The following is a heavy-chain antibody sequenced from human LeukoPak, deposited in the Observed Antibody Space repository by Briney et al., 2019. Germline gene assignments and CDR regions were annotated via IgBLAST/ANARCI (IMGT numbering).Heavy chain of an antibody. D-gene: IGHD6-13*01. CDR3: ARAKGIAYRFDY. CDR2: IIPMFGTA. V-gene: IGHV1-69*05. CDR1: GGTFSSYA. Sequence: SVKVSCKASGGTFSSYAISWVRQAPGQGLEWMGGIIPMFGTANYAQKFQGRVTITTDESTSTAYMELSSLRSEDTAVYYCARAKGIAYRFDYWGQGTLVTVSS. J-gene: IGHJ4*02.